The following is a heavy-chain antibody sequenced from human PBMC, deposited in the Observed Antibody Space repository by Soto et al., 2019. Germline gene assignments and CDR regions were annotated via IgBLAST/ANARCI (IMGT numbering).Heavy chain of an antibody. CDR2: IYYTGSA. J-gene: IGHJ3*02. CDR3: ARRGRFCSGGTCLGLLFDI. V-gene: IGHV4-39*01. Sequence: QLQLQESGPGLVKPSETLSLTCTVSGGSISSSNYYWGWIRQPPGRGLEWIGTIYYTGSAYYNPSIKRRVTMSADTSKKQFSLNLNAVTAADTAVNFCARRGRFCSGGTCLGLLFDIWCQGTMVTVSS. CDR1: GGSISSSNYY. D-gene: IGHD2-15*01.